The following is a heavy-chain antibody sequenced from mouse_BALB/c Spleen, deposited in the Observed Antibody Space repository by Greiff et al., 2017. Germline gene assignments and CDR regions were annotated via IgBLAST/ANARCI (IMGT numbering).Heavy chain of an antibody. CDR3: AISKYFTTVNFDD. D-gene: IGHD1-1*01. Sequence: EVQLKESGGGLVQPGGSLRLSCAPSGFTFTDYYMSWVRQPPGKALEWLGFIRNKANGYTTEYSASVKGRFTISRDNSQSILSLQMNTLRAEDSATYYCAISKYFTTVNFDDWGQGTALTVSS. CDR2: IRNKANGYTT. V-gene: IGHV7-3*02. J-gene: IGHJ2*01. CDR1: GFTFTDYY.